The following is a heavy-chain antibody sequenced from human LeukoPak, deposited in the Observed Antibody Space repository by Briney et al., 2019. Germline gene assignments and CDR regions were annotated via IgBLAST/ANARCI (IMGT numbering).Heavy chain of an antibody. J-gene: IGHJ5*02. D-gene: IGHD4-17*01. CDR2: IYHSGST. CDR1: GGSISSSNW. V-gene: IGHV4-4*02. CDR3: TRDRLTTSGDWFDP. Sequence: SETLSRTCAVSGGSISSSNWWRWVRQPPGKGLEWIGAIYHSGSTNYNPSLKSRVTISVDTSKNQFSLKLSSVTAADTAVYYCTRDRLTTSGDWFDPWGQGTLVTVSS.